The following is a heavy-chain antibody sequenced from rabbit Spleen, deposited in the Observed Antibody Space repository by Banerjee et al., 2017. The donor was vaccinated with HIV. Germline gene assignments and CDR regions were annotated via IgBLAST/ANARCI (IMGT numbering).Heavy chain of an antibody. V-gene: IGHV1S45*01. CDR1: GFSFSNKAV. CDR2: IDFIKSGNS. D-gene: IGHD4-2*01. CDR3: AIDSAGREDFNL. Sequence: QEQLVESGGGLVKPEGSLKLSCTASGFSFSNKAVMCWVRQTPGKGLEWIACIDFIKSGNSYYASWAKFRFTISKTSSITVNLQMPSLTDADTAIYFCAIDSAGREDFNLWGPGTLVTVS. J-gene: IGHJ4*01.